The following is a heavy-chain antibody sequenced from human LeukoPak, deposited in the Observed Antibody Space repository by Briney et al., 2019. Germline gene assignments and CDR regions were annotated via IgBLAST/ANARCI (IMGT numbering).Heavy chain of an antibody. D-gene: IGHD1-26*01. Sequence: GGSLRLSCAASGFTVSDDYMSWVRQAPGKGLEWISIIYSGDKTYYVDSVKGRFTISRDNSKNTVYLQMNSLRAEDTAVYYCAADVMGARDNWGQGTLVTVSS. CDR2: IYSGDKT. V-gene: IGHV3-66*01. CDR1: GFTVSDDY. J-gene: IGHJ4*02. CDR3: AADVMGARDN.